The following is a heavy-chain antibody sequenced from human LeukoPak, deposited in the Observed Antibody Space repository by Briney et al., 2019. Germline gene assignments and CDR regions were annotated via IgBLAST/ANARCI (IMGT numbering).Heavy chain of an antibody. CDR3: TRDSPSGRYQGGFDY. Sequence: GGSLRLSCAASGFTFSSYAMSWVRQAPGKGLEWVGFIRSKAYGGTTEYAASVKGRFTISRDDSKSIAYLQMNSLKTEDTAVYYCTRDSPSGRYQGGFDYWGQGTLVTVSS. V-gene: IGHV3-49*04. CDR1: GFTFSSYA. CDR2: IRSKAYGGTT. D-gene: IGHD6-19*01. J-gene: IGHJ4*02.